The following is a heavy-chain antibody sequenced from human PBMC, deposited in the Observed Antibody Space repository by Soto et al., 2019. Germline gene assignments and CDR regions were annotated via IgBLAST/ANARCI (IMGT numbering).Heavy chain of an antibody. CDR3: ASSYGSGYRAFDY. CDR2: VNPIVSMS. V-gene: IGHV1-69*02. Sequence: QVQLVQSGAEVKRPGSSVKVSFKASGDTFNFYYINWVRQAPGLGLEWMGRVNPIVSMSNYAQKFQGRVTMTADKSTSTAYMELSSLRSENTAIYYCASSYGSGYRAFDYWGQGALVTVSS. J-gene: IGHJ4*02. D-gene: IGHD3-10*01. CDR1: GDTFNFYY.